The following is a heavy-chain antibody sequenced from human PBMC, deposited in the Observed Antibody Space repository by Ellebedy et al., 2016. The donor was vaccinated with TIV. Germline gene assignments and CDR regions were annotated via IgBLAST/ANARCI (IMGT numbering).Heavy chain of an antibody. V-gene: IGHV4-59*12. CDR2: IYYSGST. J-gene: IGHJ4*02. D-gene: IGHD2-15*01. CDR3: ARGRLGYCSGGSCYSGQFDY. CDR1: GGSISSYY. Sequence: SETLSLTXTVSGGSISSYYWSWIRQPPGKGLEWIGYIYYSGSTNYNPSLKSRVTISVDTSKNQFSLKLSSVTAADTAVYYCARGRLGYCSGGSCYSGQFDYWGQGTLVTVSS.